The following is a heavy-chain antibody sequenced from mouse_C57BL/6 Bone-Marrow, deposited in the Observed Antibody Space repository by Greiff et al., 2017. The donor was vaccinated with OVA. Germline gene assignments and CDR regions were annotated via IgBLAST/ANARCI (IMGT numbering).Heavy chain of an antibody. CDR2: IHPSDNDT. Sequence: VKLQQPGAELVKPGASVKVSCKASGYTFTSYWMHRVKQRPGQGLEWIGRIHPSDNDTNYNQKFKGKATLTVDKSSSTAYMQLSSLTSEDSAVYYCAIFTTVVAEDYWGQGTTLTVSS. D-gene: IGHD1-1*01. CDR3: AIFTTVVAEDY. V-gene: IGHV1-74*01. CDR1: GYTFTSYW. J-gene: IGHJ2*01.